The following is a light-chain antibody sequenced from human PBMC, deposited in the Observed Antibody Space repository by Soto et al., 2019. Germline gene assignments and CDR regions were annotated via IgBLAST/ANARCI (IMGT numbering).Light chain of an antibody. J-gene: IGKJ1*01. V-gene: IGKV1-5*01. Sequence: IQMTQSPSTLSASVGDRVTITCRASQSIRNYLAWYQQRPGKAPRLLIYDASSLESGVPSRFSGSGSGTEFTLTISSLQPDDFATYYCQHYNSYPWTFGQGAKVEIK. CDR3: QHYNSYPWT. CDR1: QSIRNY. CDR2: DAS.